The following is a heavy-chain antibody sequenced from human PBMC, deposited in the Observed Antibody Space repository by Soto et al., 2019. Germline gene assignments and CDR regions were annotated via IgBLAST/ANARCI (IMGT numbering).Heavy chain of an antibody. CDR2: VNQDGSEE. Sequence: EVQLVESGGGLVQPGGSLRLSCAASGFTFSSYWMNWVRQAPGKGLEWVANVNQDGSEENDLDSVKGRFTNSKDNARNSLNLQMTSLRAEDTAVYYCAGGRGWLVTDWCQRALVTVSS. J-gene: IGHJ4*02. CDR3: AGGRGWLVTD. V-gene: IGHV3-7*04. D-gene: IGHD6-19*01. CDR1: GFTFSSYW.